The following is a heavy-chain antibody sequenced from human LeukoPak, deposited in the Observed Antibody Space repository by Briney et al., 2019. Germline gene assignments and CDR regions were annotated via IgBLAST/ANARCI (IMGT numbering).Heavy chain of an antibody. J-gene: IGHJ4*02. V-gene: IGHV3-11*01. Sequence: GGSLRLSCVASGFTFSDYYMSWIRQAPGKGLEWVSYISSSGSTIYYADSVKGRFTISRDNAKNSLYLQMHSLRAEDTAVYYCARDHEYTSSWWDYWGQGTLVTVPS. D-gene: IGHD6-13*01. CDR2: ISSSGSTI. CDR3: ARDHEYTSSWWDY. CDR1: GFTFSDYY.